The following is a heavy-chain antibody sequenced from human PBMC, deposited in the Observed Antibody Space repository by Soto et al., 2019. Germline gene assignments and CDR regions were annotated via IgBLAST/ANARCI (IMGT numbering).Heavy chain of an antibody. CDR1: GGSISSGGYY. J-gene: IGHJ4*02. CDR3: ARYATNGYYRFFDY. D-gene: IGHD1-26*01. V-gene: IGHV4-31*03. CDR2: IYYSGST. Sequence: PSETLSLTCTVSGGSISSGGYYWSWIRQHPGKGLEWIGHIYYSGSTYYNPSLKSRFIISLDTSKNRFSLKVISATAADTAVYFCARYATNGYYRFFDYWGQGTQVTVSS.